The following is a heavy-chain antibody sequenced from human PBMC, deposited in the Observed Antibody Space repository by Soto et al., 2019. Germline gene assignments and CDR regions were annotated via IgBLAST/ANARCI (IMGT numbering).Heavy chain of an antibody. CDR1: GFSFRDSA. V-gene: IGHV3-64D*08. J-gene: IGHJ5*01. CDR2: ISTHGRNT. Sequence: PGGSLRLSCSASGFSFRDSAMHWVRQAPGKELEYVSAISTHGRNTYYADSVKGRFTISRDNSKNTVHLQMNSLRVEDTAVYYCVRYVFGVVILDSWGQGTPVTVSS. D-gene: IGHD3-3*01. CDR3: VRYVFGVVILDS.